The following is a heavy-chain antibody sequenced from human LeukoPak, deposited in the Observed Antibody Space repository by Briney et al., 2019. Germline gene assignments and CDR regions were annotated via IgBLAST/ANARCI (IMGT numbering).Heavy chain of an antibody. D-gene: IGHD2-2*01. CDR3: ARDEQIGVPAESGMDV. CDR2: INPNSGGT. CDR1: GYTFTGYY. J-gene: IGHJ6*02. Sequence: ASVKVSCKASGYTFTGYYMHWVRQAPGQGLEWMGRINPNSGGTNYAQKFQGRVTMTRDTSISTAYMELSRLRSDDTAVYYCARDEQIGVPAESGMDVWGQGTTVTVSS. V-gene: IGHV1-2*06.